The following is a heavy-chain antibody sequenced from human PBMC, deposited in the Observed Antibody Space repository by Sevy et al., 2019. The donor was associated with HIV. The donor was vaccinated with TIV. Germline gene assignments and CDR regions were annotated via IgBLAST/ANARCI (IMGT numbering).Heavy chain of an antibody. V-gene: IGHV3-30*02. CDR3: AKVLHIVEIPAAIDYYYGMDV. D-gene: IGHD2-2*01. CDR2: IRFDGSIK. J-gene: IGHJ6*02. CDR1: GFTFSTYG. Sequence: GGSLRLSCAASGFTFSTYGMHWVRQAPGKGLEWVAFIRFDGSIKYYTDSVKARLTISRDNSKNTLYLRMNSLRAEDTAVYFCAKVLHIVEIPAAIDYYYGMDVWGQGTTVTVSS.